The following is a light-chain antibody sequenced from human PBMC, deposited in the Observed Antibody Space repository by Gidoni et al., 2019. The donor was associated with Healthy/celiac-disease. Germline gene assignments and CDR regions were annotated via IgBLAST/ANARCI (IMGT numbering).Light chain of an antibody. J-gene: IGKJ1*01. CDR3: MQALQTRT. CDR1: QSLLHSNGYNY. Sequence: DIVMTQSPLSLPVTPGEPASISCRSSQSLLHSNGYNYLDWYLQKPGQSPQLLIYLGSNRASGVPDRFSGSGSGTDFTLKISRVEAEDVGVYYCMQALQTRTFGQXTKVEIK. V-gene: IGKV2-28*01. CDR2: LGS.